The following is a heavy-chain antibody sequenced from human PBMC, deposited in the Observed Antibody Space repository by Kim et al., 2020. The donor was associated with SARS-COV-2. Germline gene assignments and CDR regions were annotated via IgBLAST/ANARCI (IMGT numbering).Heavy chain of an antibody. CDR1: GFTFSNRW. Sequence: GGSLRLSCEASGFTFSNRWMSWVRQAPGKGLEWVGRIKAKLHGGTTDYAAPVKGRVTISRDDSKDQLYLEMNRLSLEDTAIYYCVREPHFDYWGQGTLVT. CDR3: VREPHFDY. D-gene: IGHD1-1*01. V-gene: IGHV3-15*01. CDR2: IKAKLHGGTT. J-gene: IGHJ4*02.